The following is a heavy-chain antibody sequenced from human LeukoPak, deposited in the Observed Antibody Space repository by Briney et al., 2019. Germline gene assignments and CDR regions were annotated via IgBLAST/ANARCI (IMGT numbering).Heavy chain of an antibody. D-gene: IGHD3-3*01. Sequence: SVTLSLTCTVSGGSISYYYWSWIRQPPGKGLQWFGYIYTSGSTNYNPSLKSRVTISLDTSKNQFFLKLSLMTAADTAVYYLARLTPAGYYAFWSGYQTPYFDYGGQGTLVTVPS. CDR1: GGSISYYY. J-gene: IGHJ4*02. V-gene: IGHV4-4*09. CDR2: IYTSGST. CDR3: ARLTPAGYYAFWSGYQTPYFDY.